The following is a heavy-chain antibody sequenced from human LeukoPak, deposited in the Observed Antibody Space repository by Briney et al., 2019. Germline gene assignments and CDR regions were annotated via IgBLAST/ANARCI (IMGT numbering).Heavy chain of an antibody. D-gene: IGHD5-12*01. CDR3: ARHSRSGYSGYENAFDI. V-gene: IGHV4-39*01. J-gene: IGHJ3*02. CDR2: IYCSGST. Sequence: SETLSLTCTVSGGSISSSSYYWGWIHQPPGKGLEWIGSIYCSGSTYYTPSLKSRVTISVDTSKNQFSLKLSSVTAADTAVYYCARHSRSGYSGYENAFDIWGQGTMVTVSS. CDR1: GGSISSSSYY.